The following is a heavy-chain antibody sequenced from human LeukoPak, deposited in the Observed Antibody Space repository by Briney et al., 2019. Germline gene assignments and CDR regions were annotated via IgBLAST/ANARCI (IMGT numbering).Heavy chain of an antibody. Sequence: GGSLRLSCAASGFTFSSYAMHWVRQAPGKGLEWVAVISYDGSNKYYADSVKGRFTISRDNSKNTLYLQMNSLRAEDTAVYYCANMYSSSSSDFDYWGQGTLVTVSS. D-gene: IGHD6-6*01. CDR1: GFTFSSYA. CDR2: ISYDGSNK. CDR3: ANMYSSSSSDFDY. V-gene: IGHV3-30-3*01. J-gene: IGHJ4*02.